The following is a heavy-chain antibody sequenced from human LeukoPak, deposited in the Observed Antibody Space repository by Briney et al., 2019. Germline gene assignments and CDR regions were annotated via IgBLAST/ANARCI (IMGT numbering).Heavy chain of an antibody. CDR1: GGSMRNFY. J-gene: IGHJ6*03. Sequence: SETLSLTCTVSGGSMRNFYWSWIRQPPGKGLEWIGEINHSGSTNYNPSLKSRVTISVDTSKNQFSLKLSSVTAADTAVYYCARGRTGYQLLPTKKDYSYYYMDVWDKGTTVTVSS. D-gene: IGHD2-2*01. CDR2: INHSGST. V-gene: IGHV4-34*01. CDR3: ARGRTGYQLLPTKKDYSYYYMDV.